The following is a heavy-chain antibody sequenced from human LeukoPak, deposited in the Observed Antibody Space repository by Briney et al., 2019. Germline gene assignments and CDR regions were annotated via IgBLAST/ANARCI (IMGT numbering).Heavy chain of an antibody. CDR1: GFTFSSYN. Sequence: GGSLRLSCAASGFTFSSYNMKWVRQAPGKGLEWVSFMSSSGSYIYYADSVKGRFTISRDNAKNSLYLQMNSLRAEDTAVYYCAREYSGSYSCFDYWGQGTLVTVSS. D-gene: IGHD1-26*01. CDR2: MSSSGSYI. CDR3: AREYSGSYSCFDY. V-gene: IGHV3-21*01. J-gene: IGHJ4*02.